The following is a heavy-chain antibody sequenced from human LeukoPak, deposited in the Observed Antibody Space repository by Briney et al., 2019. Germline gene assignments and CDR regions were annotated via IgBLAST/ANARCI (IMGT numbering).Heavy chain of an antibody. CDR1: AFTFRNSA. J-gene: IGHJ4*02. D-gene: IGHD2-2*01. CDR2: ISGSGANT. Sequence: PGGSLRLSCAASAFTFRNSAMSWVRQAPGKGLEWVSSISGSGANTYYADSVKGRFTISRDNSKNTLYLQMNSLRAEDTAVYYCAKAPTSYCSSSSCYEGASDYWGQGTLVTVSS. CDR3: AKAPTSYCSSSSCYEGASDY. V-gene: IGHV3-23*01.